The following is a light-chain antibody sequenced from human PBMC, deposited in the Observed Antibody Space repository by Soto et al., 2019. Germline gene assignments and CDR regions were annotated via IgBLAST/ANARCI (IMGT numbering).Light chain of an antibody. Sequence: QSVLTQPPSASGSPGQSVTISCSGGGSNIGKNTVHWYQVLPGTAPKLLIYSNGQRPSGVPDRFSGSKSGTSASLAISGLQSADEVDYYCAAWDDSPNGVVFGGGTKVTVL. CDR2: SNG. J-gene: IGLJ2*01. CDR1: GSNIGKNT. V-gene: IGLV1-44*01. CDR3: AAWDDSPNGVV.